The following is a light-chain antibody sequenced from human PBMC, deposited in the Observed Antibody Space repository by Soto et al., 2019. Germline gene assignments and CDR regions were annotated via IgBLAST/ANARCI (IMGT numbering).Light chain of an antibody. V-gene: IGKV3-15*01. CDR3: QQYNNWPPWT. CDR1: QSVSSN. CDR2: GAS. J-gene: IGKJ1*01. Sequence: EIVMTQSPATLSVSAGERATLSCRASQSVSSNLAGYQQKPAQAPRLLIYGASTRATGIPARFSGSGSGTEVTLTISSLQSEDVAGHYCQQYNNWPPWTFGQGTKVEIK.